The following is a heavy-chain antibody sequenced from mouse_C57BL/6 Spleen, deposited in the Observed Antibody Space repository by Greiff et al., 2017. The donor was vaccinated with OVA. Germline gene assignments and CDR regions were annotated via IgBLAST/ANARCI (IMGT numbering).Heavy chain of an antibody. CDR2: IDPSDSET. Sequence: QVHVKQSGAELVRPGSSVKLSCKASGYTFTSYWMHWVKQRPIQGLEWIGNIDPSDSETHYNQKFKDKATLTVDKSSSTAYMQLSSLTSEDSAVYYCARLGYFDVWGTGTTVTVSS. CDR1: GYTFTSYW. J-gene: IGHJ1*03. D-gene: IGHD4-1*01. V-gene: IGHV1-52*01. CDR3: ARLGYFDV.